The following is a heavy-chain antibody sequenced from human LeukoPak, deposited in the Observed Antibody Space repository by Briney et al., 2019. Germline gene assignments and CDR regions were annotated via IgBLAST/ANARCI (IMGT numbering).Heavy chain of an antibody. Sequence: ASVKVSCKASGYTFTSYGISWVRQAPGQGLEWMGGIIPIFGTANYAQKFQGRVTITADESASTAYMELSSLRSEDTAVYYCARDIVPAAIGAFDIWGQGTMVTVSS. CDR1: GYTFTSYG. CDR3: ARDIVPAAIGAFDI. J-gene: IGHJ3*02. V-gene: IGHV1-69*13. CDR2: IIPIFGTA. D-gene: IGHD2-2*01.